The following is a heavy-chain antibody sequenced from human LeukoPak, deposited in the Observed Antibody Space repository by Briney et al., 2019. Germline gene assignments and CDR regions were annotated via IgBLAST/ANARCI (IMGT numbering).Heavy chain of an antibody. V-gene: IGHV4-34*01. CDR1: GGSFSGYY. J-gene: IGHJ4*02. D-gene: IGHD2-15*01. CDR2: INHSGST. Sequence: PSETLSLTCAVYGGSFSGYYWSWIRQPPGKGLEWIGEINHSGSTNYNPSLKSRVTISVDTSKNQFSLKLSSVTAADTAVYYCARGVVVVAAIPFDYWGQGTLVTVSS. CDR3: ARGVVVVAAIPFDY.